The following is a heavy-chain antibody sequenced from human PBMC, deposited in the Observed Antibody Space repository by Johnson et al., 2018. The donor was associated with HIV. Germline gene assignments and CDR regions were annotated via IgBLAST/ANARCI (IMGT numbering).Heavy chain of an antibody. CDR2: IYSGGST. CDR1: GFTVSSNY. D-gene: IGHD3-3*01. Sequence: EQLVESGGGLIQPGGSLRLSCAASGFTVSSNYMSWVCQAPGKGLEWVSVIYSGGSTYYADSVKGRFTIYRDNAKNSLYLQMNSLRAEDTAVYYCARDGGEWLLSTAFDIWGQGTMVTVSS. J-gene: IGHJ3*02. V-gene: IGHV3-66*03. CDR3: ARDGGEWLLSTAFDI.